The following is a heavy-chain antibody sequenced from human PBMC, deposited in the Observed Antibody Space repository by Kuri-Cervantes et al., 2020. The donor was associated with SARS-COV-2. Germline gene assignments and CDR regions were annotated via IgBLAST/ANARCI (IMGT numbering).Heavy chain of an antibody. V-gene: IGHV4-59*01. Sequence: GSLRLSCTASGGSISSYYWSWIRQPPGKGLEWIGYIYYSGSTNYNPSLKSRVTISVDTSKNQFSLKLSSVTAADTAVYYCARGFYFFSGYYYYGMDVWGQGTTVTVSS. J-gene: IGHJ6*02. CDR3: ARGFYFFSGYYYYGMDV. CDR2: IYYSGST. D-gene: IGHD2/OR15-2a*01. CDR1: GGSISSYY.